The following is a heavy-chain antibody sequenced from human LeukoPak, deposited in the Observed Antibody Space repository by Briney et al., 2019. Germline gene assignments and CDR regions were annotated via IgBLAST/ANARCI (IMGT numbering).Heavy chain of an antibody. J-gene: IGHJ4*02. Sequence: GGTLSFYCAASGFTVSDHYREWRRQAPGKGLEWGGRTRNKANSYTTEYAASVKGRFTTSRHDSKNSLCLQMTSLKTEDTAVYYCTREGEYNGSNRYWGEGSLVTVSS. CDR3: TREGEYNGSNRY. CDR1: GFTVSDHY. D-gene: IGHD1-26*01. V-gene: IGHV3-72*01. CDR2: TRNKANSYTT.